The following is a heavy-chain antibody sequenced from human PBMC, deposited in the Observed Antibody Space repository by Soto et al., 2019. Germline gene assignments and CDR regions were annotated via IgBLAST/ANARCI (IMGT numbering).Heavy chain of an antibody. J-gene: IGHJ5*02. V-gene: IGHV4-30-4*01. D-gene: IGHD3-3*01. CDR1: GGSISSGDYY. CDR3: ARDSRFRFGGVGNWFDP. CDR2: IYYSGST. Sequence: PSETLSLTCTVSGGSISSGDYYWSWIRQPPGKGLEWIGYIYYSGSTYYNPSLKSRVTISVDPSKNQFSLKLSSVTAADTAVYYCARDSRFRFGGVGNWFDPWGQGTLVTVSS.